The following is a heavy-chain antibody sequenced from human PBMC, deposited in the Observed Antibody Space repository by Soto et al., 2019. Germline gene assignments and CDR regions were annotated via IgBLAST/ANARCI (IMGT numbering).Heavy chain of an antibody. D-gene: IGHD3-10*01. CDR3: AKDRGGYYYYGMDV. Sequence: EVQLLESGGGLVQPGGSLRLSCAASGFTFSSYAMSWVRQAPGKGLEWVSAISGSGGSTYYADSVKGRFTISRDNSKNTLYLQMNSLRAEATAVYYCAKDRGGYYYYGMDVWGQGTTVTVSS. CDR2: ISGSGGST. CDR1: GFTFSSYA. V-gene: IGHV3-23*01. J-gene: IGHJ6*02.